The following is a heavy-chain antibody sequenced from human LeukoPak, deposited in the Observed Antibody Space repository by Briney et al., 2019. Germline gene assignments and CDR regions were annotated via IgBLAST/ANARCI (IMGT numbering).Heavy chain of an antibody. CDR1: GFTFSNYA. CDR3: ARVGVMSSSSD. Sequence: GGSLRLSCAASGFTFSNYAMHWVRQAPGKGLEWVAVISYDASNKYYSDSMKGRFSISRDNSKNTLYLQMNSLRLEDTAVYYCARVGVMSSSSDWGQGTLVTVSS. J-gene: IGHJ4*02. CDR2: ISYDASNK. D-gene: IGHD6-13*01. V-gene: IGHV3-30*04.